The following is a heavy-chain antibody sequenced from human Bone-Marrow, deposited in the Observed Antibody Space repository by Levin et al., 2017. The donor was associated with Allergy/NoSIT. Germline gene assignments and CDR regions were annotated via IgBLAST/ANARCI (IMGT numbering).Heavy chain of an antibody. D-gene: IGHD1-1*01. J-gene: IGHJ4*02. CDR2: IKRDASEM. Sequence: GESLKISCVASGLAFGDYWMSWVRQAPGKGLEWVANIKRDASEMYYVDSVKGRFTISRDNAKNSLYLQMNSLRVEDTAVYYCARSSLQLWGQGTLVTVSP. CDR1: GLAFGDYW. V-gene: IGHV3-7*01. CDR3: ARSSLQL.